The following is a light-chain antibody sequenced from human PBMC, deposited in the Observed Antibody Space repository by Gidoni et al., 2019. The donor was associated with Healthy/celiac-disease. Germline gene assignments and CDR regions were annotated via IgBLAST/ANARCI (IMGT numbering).Light chain of an antibody. CDR2: GAS. CDR1: QSVSSN. Sequence: EIVITQSPATLSVSPGERATLSCSASQSVSSNLAWDQQKPGQAPRLLIYGASPRATGIPARFSGSGSGTEFTLTISSLQSEDFAVYYCQQYNNWPWTFGQGTKVEIK. V-gene: IGKV3-15*01. J-gene: IGKJ1*01. CDR3: QQYNNWPWT.